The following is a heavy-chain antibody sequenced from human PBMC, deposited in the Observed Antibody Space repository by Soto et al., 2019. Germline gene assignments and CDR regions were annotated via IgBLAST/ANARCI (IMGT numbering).Heavy chain of an antibody. V-gene: IGHV4-34*01. CDR1: GGSFSGYY. J-gene: IGHJ5*02. CDR2: INHSGST. CDR3: ARGTYYGSGSYSPNRFDP. Sequence: SETLSLTCAVYGGSFSGYYWSWIRQPPGKGLEWIGEINHSGSTNYNPSLKSRVTIPVDTSKNQFSLKLSSVTAADTAVYYCARGTYYGSGSYSPNRFDPWGQGTLVTVSS. D-gene: IGHD3-10*01.